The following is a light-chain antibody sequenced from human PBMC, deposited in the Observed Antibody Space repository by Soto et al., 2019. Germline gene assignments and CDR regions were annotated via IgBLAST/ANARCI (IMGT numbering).Light chain of an antibody. Sequence: EIVLTQSPGTLSLSPGERATLSCRASQSVSSTYLAWYQQKPGEAPRLLIYGASSRATAIPDRFSGSGSGTDFTLTISSLEPEDFAVYYCQQYSSSPRTFGQGTKLEIK. CDR2: GAS. J-gene: IGKJ2*01. CDR3: QQYSSSPRT. V-gene: IGKV3-20*01. CDR1: QSVSSTY.